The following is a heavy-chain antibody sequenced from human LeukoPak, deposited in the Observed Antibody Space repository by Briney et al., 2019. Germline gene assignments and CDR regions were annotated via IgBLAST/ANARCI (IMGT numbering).Heavy chain of an antibody. CDR2: IHTSGST. CDR1: GVSISSYY. J-gene: IGHJ3*02. D-gene: IGHD1-26*01. Sequence: PSETLSLTCTVAGVSISSYYWGWIRQPAGKGLEWIGLIHTSGSTNYNPSLKSRVTMSVDTSKNQFSLKLSSVTAADTAVYYCAREGGGSYWFAFDIWGQGTMVTVSS. V-gene: IGHV4-4*07. CDR3: AREGGGSYWFAFDI.